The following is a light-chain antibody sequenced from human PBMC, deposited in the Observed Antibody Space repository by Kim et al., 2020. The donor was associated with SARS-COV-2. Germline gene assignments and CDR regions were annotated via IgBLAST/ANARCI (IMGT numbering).Light chain of an antibody. CDR2: DAS. Sequence: LSPGERATLPCRASQSVRNYLAWYQQKPGQAPRLLIYDASNRATGIPARFSGSGSGTDFTLTISSLEPEDFAVYYCQQRANWPLTFGGGTKVDIK. V-gene: IGKV3-11*01. CDR3: QQRANWPLT. J-gene: IGKJ4*01. CDR1: QSVRNY.